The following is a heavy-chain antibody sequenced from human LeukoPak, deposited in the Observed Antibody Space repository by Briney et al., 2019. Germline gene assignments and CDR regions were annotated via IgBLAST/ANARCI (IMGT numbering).Heavy chain of an antibody. CDR2: INWNGGST. D-gene: IGHD2-2*01. CDR1: GFTFDDYG. V-gene: IGHV3-20*01. Sequence: GGSLRLSCAASGFTFDDYGMSWVRQAPGKGLEWVSGINWNGGSTGYADSVKGRFTISRDNAKNSLFLQMNSLRAEDTALYHCARGGYCSSTSCYYFDYWGQGTLVTVSS. CDR3: ARGGYCSSTSCYYFDY. J-gene: IGHJ4*02.